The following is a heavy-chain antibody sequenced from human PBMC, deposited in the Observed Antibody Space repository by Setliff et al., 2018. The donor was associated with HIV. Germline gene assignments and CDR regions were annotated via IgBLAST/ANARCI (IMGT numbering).Heavy chain of an antibody. J-gene: IGHJ5*02. CDR3: TRDLRGYNNWFDP. V-gene: IGHV1-18*01. Sequence: ASVKVSCKASGYTFTSYGISWVRQAPGQGLEWMGWINSFNAITNYAQKFQGRVTMTTETSTSTAYMELRSLRSDDTAVYYCTRDLRGYNNWFDPWGQGTLVTVSS. CDR1: GYTFTSYG. D-gene: IGHD3-9*01. CDR2: INSFNAIT.